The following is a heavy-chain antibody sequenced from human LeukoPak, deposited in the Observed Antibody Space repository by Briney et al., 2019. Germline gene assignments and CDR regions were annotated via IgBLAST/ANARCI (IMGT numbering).Heavy chain of an antibody. D-gene: IGHD3-22*01. CDR1: GFTFSSYS. CDR3: ARLYYDSSGYYYGAFDI. V-gene: IGHV3-21*01. CDR2: ISSSSSYI. Sequence: KPGGSLRLSCAASGFTFSSYSMNWVRQAPGKGLEWVSSISSSSSYIYYADSVKGRFTISRDNAKNSLYLQMNSLRAEDTAVYYCARLYYDSSGYYYGAFDIWGQGTMVTVPS. J-gene: IGHJ3*02.